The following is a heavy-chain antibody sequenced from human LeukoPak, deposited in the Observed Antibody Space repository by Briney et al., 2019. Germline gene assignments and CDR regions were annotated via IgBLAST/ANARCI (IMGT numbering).Heavy chain of an antibody. D-gene: IGHD3-10*01. Sequence: GGSLRLSCAASGFTVSSNYMSWVRQAPGKGLAWVSVIYSGGSTYYADSVKGRFTISRDNSKNTLYLQMNSLRAEDTAVYYCARDGGQSAILAYYYGSGSYSDGMDVWGQGTTVTVSS. CDR2: IYSGGST. CDR3: ARDGGQSAILAYYYGSGSYSDGMDV. CDR1: GFTVSSNY. J-gene: IGHJ6*02. V-gene: IGHV3-66*01.